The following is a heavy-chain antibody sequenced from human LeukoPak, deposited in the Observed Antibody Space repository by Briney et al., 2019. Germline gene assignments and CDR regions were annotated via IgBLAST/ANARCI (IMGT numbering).Heavy chain of an antibody. CDR1: GFTFSSYA. J-gene: IGHJ5*02. D-gene: IGHD2-2*01. V-gene: IGHV3-23*01. CDR2: ISGSGGST. CDR3: AKDPYIVVVPAARGNWFDP. Sequence: GGSLRLSCAASGFTFSSYAMSWVRQAPGKGLEWVSAISGSGGSTYCAASVKGRFTISRDNSKNTLYLQMNSLRAEDTAVYYCAKDPYIVVVPAARGNWFDPWGQGTLVTVSS.